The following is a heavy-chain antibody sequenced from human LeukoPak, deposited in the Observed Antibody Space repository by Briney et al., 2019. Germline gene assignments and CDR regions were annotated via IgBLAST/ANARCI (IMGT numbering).Heavy chain of an antibody. CDR2: INSDGSST. V-gene: IGHV3-74*01. CDR1: GFTFSSYW. CDR3: ARFGSAGPTRFFDY. J-gene: IGHJ4*02. D-gene: IGHD3-16*01. Sequence: GGSLRLSCAASGFTFSSYWMHWVRQAPGKGLVWVSRINSDGSSTSYADSVKGRFTISRDNAKNTLYLQMNSLRAEDTAVYYCARFGSAGPTRFFDYWGQGTLVTVSS.